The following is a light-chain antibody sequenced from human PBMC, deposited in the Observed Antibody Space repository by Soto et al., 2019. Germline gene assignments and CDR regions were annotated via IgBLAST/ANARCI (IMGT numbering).Light chain of an antibody. Sequence: DIQMTQSPSTLSASIGDKVTITGRATQSLSNWLAWYQQKPGTAPRLLIYDVSTLESGVPPRFSGSRSGTEFMLPISSLQPADFATYYRQQYVPNSQWAFGQGTKV. CDR1: QSLSNW. V-gene: IGKV1-5*01. CDR3: QQYVPNSQWA. CDR2: DVS. J-gene: IGKJ1*01.